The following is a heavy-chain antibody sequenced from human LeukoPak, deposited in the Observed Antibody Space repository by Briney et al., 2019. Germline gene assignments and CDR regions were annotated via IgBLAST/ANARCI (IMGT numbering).Heavy chain of an antibody. CDR1: GFTFSSYG. CDR2: ISYDGSNK. V-gene: IGHV3-30*18. Sequence: QSGESLRLSCAASGFTFSSYGMHWVRQAPGKGLEWVAVISYDGSNKYYVDSVKGRFTISRDNSKNTLYLQMNSLRAEDTAVYYCAKKYYYDSGSPFDYWGQGTLLTVSS. D-gene: IGHD3-10*01. CDR3: AKKYYYDSGSPFDY. J-gene: IGHJ4*02.